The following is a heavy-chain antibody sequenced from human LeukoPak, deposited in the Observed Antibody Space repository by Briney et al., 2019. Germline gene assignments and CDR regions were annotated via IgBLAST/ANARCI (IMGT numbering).Heavy chain of an antibody. V-gene: IGHV5-51*01. J-gene: IGHJ5*02. CDR2: IYPGDSDT. CDR1: GYSFTSYW. Sequence: LGESLKISCKGSGYSFTSYWIGWVRQMPGKGLEWMGIIYPGDSDTRYSPSFQGQVTISADKSISTAYLQWSSLKASDTAMYYCARRGPSSGRDNWFDPWGQGTLVTVSS. CDR3: ARRGPSSGRDNWFDP. D-gene: IGHD6-19*01.